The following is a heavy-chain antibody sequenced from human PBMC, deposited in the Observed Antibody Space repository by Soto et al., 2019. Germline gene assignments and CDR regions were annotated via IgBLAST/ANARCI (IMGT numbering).Heavy chain of an antibody. Sequence: EVQLVESGGGLVQPGRSLRLSCAASGFTFDDYAMHWVRQAPGKGLEWVSGISWNSGSIGYADSVKGRFTISRDNAKNSLYLQMNSLRAEDTALYYCARGKAMIVVAYFDYWGQGTLVTVSS. CDR1: GFTFDDYA. CDR2: ISWNSGSI. D-gene: IGHD3-22*01. J-gene: IGHJ4*02. V-gene: IGHV3-9*01. CDR3: ARGKAMIVVAYFDY.